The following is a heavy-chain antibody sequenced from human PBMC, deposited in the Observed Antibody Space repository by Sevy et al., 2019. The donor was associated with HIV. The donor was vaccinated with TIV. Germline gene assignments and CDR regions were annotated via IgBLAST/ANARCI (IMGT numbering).Heavy chain of an antibody. Sequence: GGSLRLSCAASGFTFSNAWMSWVRQAPGKGLEWVGRIKSKTDGGTTDYAAPVKGRFTISRDDSKNTLYLQMNSLKTEDTAIDYCTTESKKRGISALLDYWGQGTLVTVSS. CDR1: GFTFSNAW. V-gene: IGHV3-15*01. D-gene: IGHD7-27*01. CDR3: TTESKKRGISALLDY. J-gene: IGHJ4*02. CDR2: IKSKTDGGTT.